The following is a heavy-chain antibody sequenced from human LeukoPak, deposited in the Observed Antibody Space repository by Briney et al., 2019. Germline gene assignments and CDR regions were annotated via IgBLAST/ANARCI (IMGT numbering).Heavy chain of an antibody. CDR2: INAGNGNT. J-gene: IGHJ4*02. V-gene: IGHV1-3*01. D-gene: IGHD2-2*01. CDR1: GYSFTRYA. CDR3: ARVVLYCSSTSCSLDF. Sequence: ASVKVSCKATGYSFTRYAIHWVRQAPGQRLEWMGWINAGNGNTKYSQKFQGRVTITRDTSASTAYMELSSLRSEDTAVYYCARVVLYCSSTSCSLDFWGQGTLVTVSS.